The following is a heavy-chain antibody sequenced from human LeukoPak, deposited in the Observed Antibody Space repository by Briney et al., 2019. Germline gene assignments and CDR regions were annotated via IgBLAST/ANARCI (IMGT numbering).Heavy chain of an antibody. CDR2: IIPIFGTA. J-gene: IGHJ4*02. CDR1: GGTFSSYA. V-gene: IGHV1-69*05. CDR3: ARSVVPIATLAYFDY. D-gene: IGHD2-21*01. Sequence: SVKVSCKASGGTFSSYAISWVRQAPGQGLEWMGGIIPIFGTANYAQKFQGRVTITTDESTSTAYMELSSLRSEDTAVYYCARSVVPIATLAYFDYWGQGTLVTVSS.